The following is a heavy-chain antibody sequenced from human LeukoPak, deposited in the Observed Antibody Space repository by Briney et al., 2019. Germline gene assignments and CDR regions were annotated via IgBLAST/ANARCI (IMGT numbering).Heavy chain of an antibody. D-gene: IGHD1-26*01. CDR1: GFTFSTYN. Sequence: GGSLRLSCAASGFTFSTYNMVWVRQPPGKGLEWVSIISGSGSNTYYADSVKGRFTISRDNSKNTVYLQMNSLRAEDTAVYYCVRPKGGNSLSGSFSGWGQGTLVTVSS. V-gene: IGHV3-23*01. CDR3: VRPKGGNSLSGSFSG. J-gene: IGHJ4*02. CDR2: ISGSGSNT.